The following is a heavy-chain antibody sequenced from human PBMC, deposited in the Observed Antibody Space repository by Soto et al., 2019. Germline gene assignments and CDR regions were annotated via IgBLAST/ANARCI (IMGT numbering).Heavy chain of an antibody. J-gene: IGHJ5*02. V-gene: IGHV1-69*08. CDR3: AKEEWSNTSREDSTDWFDP. Sequence: QVQLVQSGAEVKKPGSSVKVSCKASGGTFSSYTISWVRQAPGQGLEWMGRIIPILDIANYAQKFQGRVTITADKSTSTAYMELSTLRYEDTAVYYCAKEEWSNTSREDSTDWFDPWGQGTLVTVPS. D-gene: IGHD4-4*01. CDR1: GGTFSSYT. CDR2: IIPILDIA.